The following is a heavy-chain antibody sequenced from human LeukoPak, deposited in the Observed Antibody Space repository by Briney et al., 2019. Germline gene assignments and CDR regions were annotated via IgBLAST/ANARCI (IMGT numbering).Heavy chain of an antibody. J-gene: IGHJ4*02. D-gene: IGHD3-3*01. V-gene: IGHV1-18*01. CDR3: ASSPTIFGGDGFDY. Sequence: ASVKVSCKASGYTFTSYGISWLRQAPGQGLEWMGWISAYNGNTNYAQKLQGGVTMTTDTSTSTAYMELRSLRSDDTAVYYCASSPTIFGGDGFDYWGQGTLVTVSS. CDR1: GYTFTSYG. CDR2: ISAYNGNT.